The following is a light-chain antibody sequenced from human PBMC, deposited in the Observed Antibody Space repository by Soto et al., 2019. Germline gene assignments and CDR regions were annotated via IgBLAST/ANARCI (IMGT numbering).Light chain of an antibody. J-gene: IGKJ4*01. CDR1: QSLSSNY. Sequence: IVLTQSPATLSLSPSERATLSCRASQSLSSNYLAWYQQKPGQTPRLLIYAASTRATGIPARFSGSGSGTDFTLTISSLEPEDFAVYYCQQRSNWPPVFGGGTKVDIK. CDR2: AAS. V-gene: IGKV3D-20*02. CDR3: QQRSNWPPV.